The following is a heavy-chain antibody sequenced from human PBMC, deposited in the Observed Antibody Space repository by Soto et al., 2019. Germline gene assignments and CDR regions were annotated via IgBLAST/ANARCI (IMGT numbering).Heavy chain of an antibody. Sequence: ASVKVSCKASGYTFTSYAMHWVRQAPGQRLEWMGWINAGNGNTKYSQKFQGRVTITRDTSASTAYMELGSLRSEDTAVYYCARDPYSSSWKYNWFDPWGHGTLVTVS. CDR2: INAGNGNT. CDR3: ARDPYSSSWKYNWFDP. D-gene: IGHD6-13*01. J-gene: IGHJ5*02. V-gene: IGHV1-3*01. CDR1: GYTFTSYA.